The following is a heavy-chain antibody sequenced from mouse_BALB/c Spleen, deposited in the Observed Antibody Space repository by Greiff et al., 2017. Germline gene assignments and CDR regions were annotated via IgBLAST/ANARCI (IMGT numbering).Heavy chain of an antibody. D-gene: IGHD2-4*01. V-gene: IGHV14-3*02. CDR3: ARRDYDDAMDY. CDR2: IDPANGNT. Sequence: EVQVVESGAELVKPGASVKLSCTASGFNIKDTYMHWVKQRPEQGLEWIGRIDPANGNTKYDPKFQGKATITADTSSNTAYLQLSSLTSEDTAVYYCARRDYDDAMDYWGQGTSVTVSS. J-gene: IGHJ4*01. CDR1: GFNIKDTY.